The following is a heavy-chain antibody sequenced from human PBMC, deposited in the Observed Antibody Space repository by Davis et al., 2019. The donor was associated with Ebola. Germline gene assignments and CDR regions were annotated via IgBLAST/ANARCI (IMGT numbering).Heavy chain of an antibody. CDR3: ARVNAVTGYSRFDS. V-gene: IGHV3-20*04. J-gene: IGHJ5*01. CDR1: GFTFDAYA. Sequence: GGSLRLSCAASGFTFDAYAMTWVRQAPGKGLEWVSGINWNGGSTGYADSVKGRFTISRDNAKNSLYLRLSSLRAEDTALYYCARVNAVTGYSRFDSWGQGTLVTVSA. CDR2: INWNGGST. D-gene: IGHD3-9*01.